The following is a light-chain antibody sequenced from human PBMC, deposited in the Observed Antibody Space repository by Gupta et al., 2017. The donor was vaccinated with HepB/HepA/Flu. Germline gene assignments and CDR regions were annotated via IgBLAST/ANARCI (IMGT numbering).Light chain of an antibody. CDR2: DAS. V-gene: IGKV3-11*01. CDR3: QQRSNWLT. Sequence: EIVLTPSPATLSLSPGERATLSCRASQSVRSYLAWYQQKPGQAPRLLIYDASNRATGIPDRFSGSGSGTDFTLTISSLEPEDFAVYYCQQRSNWLTFGGGTKVEIK. CDR1: QSVRSY. J-gene: IGKJ4*01.